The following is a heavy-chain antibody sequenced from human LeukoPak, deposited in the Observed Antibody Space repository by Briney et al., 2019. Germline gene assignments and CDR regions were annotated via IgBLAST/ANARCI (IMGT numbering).Heavy chain of an antibody. J-gene: IGHJ4*02. CDR3: ARDPPSTYSGSSGYFDY. CDR1: GFTFSNYW. CDR2: IKQDGSEK. D-gene: IGHD1-26*01. V-gene: IGHV3-7*01. Sequence: GGSLRLSCVASGFTFSNYWMSWVRQAPGKGLEWVANIKQDGSEKYYVDSVKGRFTISRDNAKNSLYLQMNSLRAEDTAVYYCARDPPSTYSGSSGYFDYWGQGTLVTVSS.